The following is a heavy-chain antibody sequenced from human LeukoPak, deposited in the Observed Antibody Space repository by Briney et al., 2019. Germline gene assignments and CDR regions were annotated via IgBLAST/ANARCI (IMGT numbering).Heavy chain of an antibody. J-gene: IGHJ4*02. V-gene: IGHV3-23*01. CDR1: GFTFSSYA. Sequence: PGGSLRLSCAASGFTFSSYAMSWVRQVPGKGLDWVSTISGSGGSTYYADSVKGRFTISRDNAKNSLYLQMNSLRAEDTAVYYCAGASATAGTFPYWGQGTLVTVSS. CDR3: AGASATAGTFPY. CDR2: ISGSGGST. D-gene: IGHD6-13*01.